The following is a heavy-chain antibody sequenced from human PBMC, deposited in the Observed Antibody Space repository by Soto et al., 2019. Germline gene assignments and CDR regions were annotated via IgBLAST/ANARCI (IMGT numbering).Heavy chain of an antibody. D-gene: IGHD3-22*01. J-gene: IGHJ4*02. Sequence: ASVKVSCKASGYTFTSYGISWVRQAPGQGLEWMGWISAYNGNTNYAQKLQGRVTMTTDTSTSTAYMELRSLRSDDTAVYYCARNKGYDSSGYYPFDYWGQGTLVTVSS. CDR3: ARNKGYDSSGYYPFDY. V-gene: IGHV1-18*01. CDR1: GYTFTSYG. CDR2: ISAYNGNT.